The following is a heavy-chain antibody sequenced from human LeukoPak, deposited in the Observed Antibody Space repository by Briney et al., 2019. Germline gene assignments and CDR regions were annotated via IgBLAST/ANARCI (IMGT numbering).Heavy chain of an antibody. J-gene: IGHJ5*02. CDR1: VYSFTNYW. V-gene: IGHV5-51*01. CDR3: ARHLRLWQNWFDP. D-gene: IGHD5-18*01. CDR2: IYPGDSDT. Sequence: GESLKISCKGSVYSFTNYWIGWGRQMPGKGPEWMGIIYPGDSDTRYSPSFQGQVTISADKSISTASLQWSSLKASDTAMYYCARHLRLWQNWFDPWGQGTLVTVSS.